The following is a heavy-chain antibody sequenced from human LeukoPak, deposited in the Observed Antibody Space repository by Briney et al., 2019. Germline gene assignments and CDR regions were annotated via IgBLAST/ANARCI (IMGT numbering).Heavy chain of an antibody. Sequence: GGSLRLSCAASGFTFSSYSMNWVRQAPGKGLEWVSSISSSSSYIYYADSVEGRFTISRDNAKNSLYLQMNSLRAEDTAVYYCAREYSSSSGSVSDCWGQGTLVTVSS. CDR3: AREYSSSSGSVSDC. J-gene: IGHJ4*02. CDR2: ISSSSSYI. V-gene: IGHV3-21*01. CDR1: GFTFSSYS. D-gene: IGHD6-6*01.